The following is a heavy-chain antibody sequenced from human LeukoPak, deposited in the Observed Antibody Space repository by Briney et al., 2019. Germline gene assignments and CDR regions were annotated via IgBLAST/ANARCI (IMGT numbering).Heavy chain of an antibody. CDR2: IVGGAGGT. V-gene: IGHV3-23*01. D-gene: IGHD3-22*01. CDR1: GFTFSSHG. Sequence: PGGSLRLSCAASGFTFSSHGMSWVRQAPGKGLEWVSGIVGGAGGTYYADSVKGRFTISRDNSKNTLYLQMNSLRAEDTAVYYCARVMSPYYYDSSGQGTNWFDPWGQGTLVTVSS. CDR3: ARVMSPYYYDSSGQGTNWFDP. J-gene: IGHJ5*02.